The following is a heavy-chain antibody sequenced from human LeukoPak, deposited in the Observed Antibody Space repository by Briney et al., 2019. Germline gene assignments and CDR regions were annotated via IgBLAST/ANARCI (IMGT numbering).Heavy chain of an antibody. CDR1: GFTFSSYW. Sequence: GRSLRLSCAASGFTFSSYWMHWVRQAPGKGLVWVSRINSDGSSTSYADSVKGRFTISRDNAKNTLYLQMNSLRAEDTAVYYCAKDQRRDIVLMVFDYWGQGTLVTVSS. D-gene: IGHD2-8*01. V-gene: IGHV3-74*01. J-gene: IGHJ4*02. CDR3: AKDQRRDIVLMVFDY. CDR2: INSDGSST.